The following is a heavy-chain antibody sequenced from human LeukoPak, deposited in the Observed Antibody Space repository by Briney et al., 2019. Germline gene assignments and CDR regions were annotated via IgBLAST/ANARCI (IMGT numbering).Heavy chain of an antibody. Sequence: SETLSLTCAVYGGSFSGYYWSWIRQPPGKGLEWIGEINHSGSTNYNPSLKSRVTISVDTSKNQFSLKLSPVTAADTAVYYCARSTVATNRYFDYWGQGTLVTVSS. V-gene: IGHV4-34*01. J-gene: IGHJ4*02. D-gene: IGHD5-12*01. CDR1: GGSFSGYY. CDR3: ARSTVATNRYFDY. CDR2: INHSGST.